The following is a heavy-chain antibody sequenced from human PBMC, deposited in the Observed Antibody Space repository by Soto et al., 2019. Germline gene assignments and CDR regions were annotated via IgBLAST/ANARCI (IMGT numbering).Heavy chain of an antibody. J-gene: IGHJ4*02. Sequence: GGSLRLSCAASGFTFSGYSMNWVRQAPGKGLEWVSSVSRTSNYIHYADSVKGRFIISRDNAQNSLFLQMDSLRAEDTAMYYCARNPSGQWVVPLYCDLWGQGTLVTVSS. CDR1: GFTFSGYS. V-gene: IGHV3-21*01. D-gene: IGHD6-19*01. CDR2: VSRTSNYI. CDR3: ARNPSGQWVVPLYCDL.